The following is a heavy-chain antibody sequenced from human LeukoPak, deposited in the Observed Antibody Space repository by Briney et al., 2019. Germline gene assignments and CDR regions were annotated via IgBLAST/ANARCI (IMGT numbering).Heavy chain of an antibody. CDR1: GGSISSYY. CDR2: IYYSGST. V-gene: IGHV4-59*01. CDR3: ATARHYYGSFDY. D-gene: IGHD3-10*01. Sequence: SETLSLTCTVSGGSISSYYWSWIRQPPGKGLEWIGYIYYSGSTNYNPSLKSRVTISVDTSKNQFSLKLSSVTAADTAVYCCATARHYYGSFDYWGQGTLVTVSS. J-gene: IGHJ4*02.